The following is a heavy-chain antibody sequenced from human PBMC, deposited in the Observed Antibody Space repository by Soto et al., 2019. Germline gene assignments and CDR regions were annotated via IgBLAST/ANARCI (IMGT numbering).Heavy chain of an antibody. CDR2: ISNDVSST. Sequence: EVQLVESGGGLVQPGGSLRLSCAASGFTSSSYWIHWVRQAPGKGLVWVSRISNDVSSTNYEDSVKGRFNISRDNAKNTVYLQMNSLRAEDTAVYYCARDTYYYDSSDHFSADAFDIWGQGTMITVSS. D-gene: IGHD3-22*01. CDR3: ARDTYYYDSSDHFSADAFDI. V-gene: IGHV3-74*01. J-gene: IGHJ3*02. CDR1: GFTSSSYW.